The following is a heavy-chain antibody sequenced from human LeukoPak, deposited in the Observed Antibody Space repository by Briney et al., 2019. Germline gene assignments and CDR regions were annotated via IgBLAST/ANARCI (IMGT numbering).Heavy chain of an antibody. Sequence: GSSVKVSCKASGGTFSSYAISWVRQAPGPGLEWMGRIIPIFGIANYAQKFQGRVTITADKSTSTAYMELSSLRSEDTAVYYCARDRATRDGYNQAFYGMDVWGQGTTVTVSS. CDR3: ARDRATRDGYNQAFYGMDV. D-gene: IGHD5-24*01. V-gene: IGHV1-69*04. CDR2: IIPIFGIA. CDR1: GGTFSSYA. J-gene: IGHJ6*02.